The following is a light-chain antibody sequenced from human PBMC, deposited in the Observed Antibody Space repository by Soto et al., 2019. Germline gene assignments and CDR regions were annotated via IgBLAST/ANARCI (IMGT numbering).Light chain of an antibody. CDR2: WAS. CDR1: QGVLYNFNNKEY. CDR3: QQYYSTPWT. J-gene: IGKJ1*01. Sequence: DIVITQSPGSLAVSLGGRATHNRKSRQGVLYNFNNKEYLAWYQQKPGQPPKLLIYWASTRESGVPDRFSGSGSGTDFTLTISSLQAEDVAVYYCQQYYSTPWTFGQGTKVEIK. V-gene: IGKV4-1*01.